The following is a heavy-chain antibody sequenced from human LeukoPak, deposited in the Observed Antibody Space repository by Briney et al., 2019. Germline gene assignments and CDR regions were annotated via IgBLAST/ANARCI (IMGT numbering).Heavy chain of an antibody. CDR3: ARGVGDFWSGSTFDY. D-gene: IGHD3-3*01. J-gene: IGHJ4*02. Sequence: SVKVSCKASGGTFSSYAISWVRQAPGQGLEWMGGIIPIFGTTNYAQKFQGRVTITSDESTSTAYIELSSLRSEDTAVYYCARGVGDFWSGSTFDYWGQGTLVSVSS. V-gene: IGHV1-69*13. CDR1: GGTFSSYA. CDR2: IIPIFGTT.